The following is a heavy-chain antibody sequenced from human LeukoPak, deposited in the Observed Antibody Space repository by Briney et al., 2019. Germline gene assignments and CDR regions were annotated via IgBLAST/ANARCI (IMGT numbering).Heavy chain of an antibody. V-gene: IGHV1-2*02. Sequence: ASVKVSCKASGYIFTGYYMHGVRQAPGQGLEWMGWINPNSGDTNYAQKFQGRVTMTRDTSISTAYMELSRLRSDDTAVYYCARVRYRLAETYIDYWGQGTLVTGSS. CDR1: GYIFTGYY. CDR2: INPNSGDT. D-gene: IGHD3-16*01. CDR3: ARVRYRLAETYIDY. J-gene: IGHJ4*02.